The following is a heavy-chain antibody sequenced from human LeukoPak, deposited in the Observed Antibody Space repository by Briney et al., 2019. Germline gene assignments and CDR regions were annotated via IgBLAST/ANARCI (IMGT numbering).Heavy chain of an antibody. CDR1: GFTFTTYW. CDR2: INSDGSIT. D-gene: IGHD5-18*01. CDR3: ARDAVDTANAV. J-gene: IGHJ6*02. Sequence: GGSLRLSCVASGFTFTTYWTHWVRQAPGKGLVWVSHINSDGSITSYADSVKGRFTISRDNAKNTLYLQMNSLRAEDTAVCYCARDAVDTANAVWGQGTTVTVSS. V-gene: IGHV3-74*01.